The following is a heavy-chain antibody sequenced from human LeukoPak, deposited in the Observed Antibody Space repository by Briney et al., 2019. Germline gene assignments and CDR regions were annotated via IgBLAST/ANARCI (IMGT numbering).Heavy chain of an antibody. D-gene: IGHD4-23*01. J-gene: IGHJ4*02. CDR3: ARRIVVTRGFDY. CDR2: IYYSGST. CDR1: GGSISSYY. V-gene: IGHV4-39*01. Sequence: PSETLSLTCTVSGGSISSYYWGWIRQPPGKGLEWIGSIYYSGSTYYNPSLKSRVTISVDTSKNQFSLKLSSVTAADTAVYYCARRIVVTRGFDYWGQGTLVTVSS.